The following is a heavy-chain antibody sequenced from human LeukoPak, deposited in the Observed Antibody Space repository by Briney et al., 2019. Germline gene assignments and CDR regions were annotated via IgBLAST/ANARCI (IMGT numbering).Heavy chain of an antibody. V-gene: IGHV1-24*01. J-gene: IGHJ4*02. CDR1: GYTLTELS. CDR3: AILSVVVPAAIGGVDY. CDR2: FDPEDGET. D-gene: IGHD2-2*01. Sequence: GASVKVSCKVSGYTLTELSMHWVRQAPGKGLEWMGGFDPEDGETIYAQKFQGRVTMTEDTSTDTAYMELSRLRSDDTAVYYCAILSVVVPAAIGGVDYWGQGTLVTVSS.